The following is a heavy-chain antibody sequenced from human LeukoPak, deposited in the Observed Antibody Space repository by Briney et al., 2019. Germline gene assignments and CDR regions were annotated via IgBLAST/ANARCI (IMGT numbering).Heavy chain of an antibody. CDR2: IYYSGST. V-gene: IGHV4-59*12. CDR1: GGSISSYY. D-gene: IGHD2-2*01. J-gene: IGHJ6*02. Sequence: PSETLSLTCTVSGGSISSYYWSWIRQPPGKGLEWIGYIYYSGSTNYNPSLKSRVTISVDTSKNQFSLKLSSVTAADTAVYYCARDGYCSSTSCLRGGYYYGMDVWGQGTTVTVSS. CDR3: ARDGYCSSTSCLRGGYYYGMDV.